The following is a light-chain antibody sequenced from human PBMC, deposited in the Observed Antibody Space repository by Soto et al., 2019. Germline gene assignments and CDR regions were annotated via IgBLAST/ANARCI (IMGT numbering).Light chain of an antibody. Sequence: QSVLTQPASVSGSPGQSITISCTGTSSDVGSYNLVSWYQQHPGKAPKLMIYEGSKRPSGVSNRFSGSKSGNTASLTISGLQAEHEADYYCCSYAGSSPHYVPGTGTKVTVL. CDR2: EGS. J-gene: IGLJ1*01. V-gene: IGLV2-23*01. CDR3: CSYAGSSPHYV. CDR1: SSDVGSYNL.